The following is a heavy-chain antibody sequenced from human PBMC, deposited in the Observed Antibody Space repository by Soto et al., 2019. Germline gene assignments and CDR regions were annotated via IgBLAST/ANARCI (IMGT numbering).Heavy chain of an antibody. D-gene: IGHD6-13*01. CDR2: ISGSGGST. CDR3: ARSIAAAGTIDY. J-gene: IGHJ4*02. V-gene: IGHV3-23*01. CDR1: GFTFSSYA. Sequence: GGSVRLSCAASGFTFSSYAMSWVRQAPGKGLEWVSAISGSGGSTYYADSVKGRFTISRDNSKNTLYLQMNSLRAEDTAVYYCARSIAAAGTIDYWGQGTLVTVSS.